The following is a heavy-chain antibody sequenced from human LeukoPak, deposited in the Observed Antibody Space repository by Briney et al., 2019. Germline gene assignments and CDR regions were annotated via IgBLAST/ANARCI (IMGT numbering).Heavy chain of an antibody. J-gene: IGHJ6*02. CDR2: IKSKTDGGTT. V-gene: IGHV3-15*01. CDR3: TTEGLPVTTGEYGMDV. D-gene: IGHD4-17*01. CDR1: GFTFSNAW. Sequence: PGGSLRLSCAASGFTFSNAWMSWVRQAPGKGLEWVGRIKSKTDGGTTDYAAPVKGRFTISRDDSKNTLYLQMNSLKTEDTAVYYCTTEGLPVTTGEYGMDVWGQGTTVTVSS.